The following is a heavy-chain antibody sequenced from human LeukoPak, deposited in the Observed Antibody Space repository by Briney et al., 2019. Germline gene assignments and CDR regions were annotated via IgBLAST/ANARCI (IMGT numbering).Heavy chain of an antibody. D-gene: IGHD6-19*01. J-gene: IGHJ4*02. CDR3: AKSPTWEQWLVCDY. V-gene: IGHV3-23*01. CDR1: GFTLSSYA. CDR2: ISGSGGST. Sequence: PGGSLRLSCAASGFTLSSYAMSWVRQAPGKGLEWVSAISGSGGSTYYADSVKGRFTISRDNSKNTLYLQMNSLRAEDTAVYYCAKSPTWEQWLVCDYWGQGTLVTVSS.